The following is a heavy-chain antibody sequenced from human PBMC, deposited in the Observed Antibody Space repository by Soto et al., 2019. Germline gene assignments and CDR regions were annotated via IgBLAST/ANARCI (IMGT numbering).Heavy chain of an antibody. CDR3: ARFVGGSMFDNSGEYDS. J-gene: IGHJ5*01. CDR1: GFTFSSSG. V-gene: IGHV3-30*03. CDR2: IAYDGSKT. D-gene: IGHD3-22*01. Sequence: QVQVVESGGGVVQPGRSLRLTCAASGFTFSSSGMHWVRQAPGKGLEWVALIAYDGSKTYYGDSVRGRFTISRDNSENTLFLQMNSLRAEDTAVYYCARFVGGSMFDNSGEYDSCGHGPLVTVSS.